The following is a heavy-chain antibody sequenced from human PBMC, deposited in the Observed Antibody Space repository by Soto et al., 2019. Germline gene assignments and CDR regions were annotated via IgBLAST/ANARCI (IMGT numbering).Heavy chain of an antibody. CDR3: FSLRLASVTASDTAVYYCARLGAHYQSLDP. CDR2: IFPLFEIA. Sequence: SVKVSCKASGVTFTNDFITWWRKAPDQGLKGMERIFPLFEIANYAQKFQGRVTITADKSTSYNPSLKSRVTLSLEASKSQFSLRLASVTASDTAVYYCARLGAHYQSLDPWGQGTLVTVSS. CDR1: GVTFTNDF. V-gene: IGHV1-69*02. J-gene: IGHJ5*02. D-gene: IGHD3-10*01.